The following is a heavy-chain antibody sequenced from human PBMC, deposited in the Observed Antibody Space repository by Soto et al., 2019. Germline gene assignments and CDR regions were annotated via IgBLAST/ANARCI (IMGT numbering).Heavy chain of an antibody. Sequence: EVQLLESGGGLVQPGGSLRLSCAASGFTFNNYAMTWVRQAPGKGLEWVSAISGGGDTTSYADSVKGRFTVSRDGSKNTLYVQMSSLTAEDTALYCCAKGRGGSGSLTPRVDLWGQGTLVTVSS. CDR3: AKGRGGSGSLTPRVDL. CDR2: ISGGGDTT. D-gene: IGHD3-10*01. J-gene: IGHJ4*02. CDR1: GFTFNNYA. V-gene: IGHV3-23*01.